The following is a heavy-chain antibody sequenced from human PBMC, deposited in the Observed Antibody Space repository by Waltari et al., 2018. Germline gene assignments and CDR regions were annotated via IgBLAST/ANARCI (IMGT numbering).Heavy chain of an antibody. Sequence: QVQLQQWGAGLLKPSETLSLTCAVYGGSFSGYYWSWIRQPPGKGLEWIGEINHSGSTTYNPSLKSRVTISVYTSKNQFSLKLSSVTAADTAVYYCAREDSSSSYYYYYMDVWGKGTTVTVSS. V-gene: IGHV4-34*01. D-gene: IGHD6-6*01. CDR2: INHSGST. J-gene: IGHJ6*03. CDR3: AREDSSSSYYYYYMDV. CDR1: GGSFSGYY.